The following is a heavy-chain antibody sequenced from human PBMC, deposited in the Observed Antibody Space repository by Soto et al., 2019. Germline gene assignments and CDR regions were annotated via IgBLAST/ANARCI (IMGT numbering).Heavy chain of an antibody. D-gene: IGHD6-19*01. CDR3: AREGLGLDDAFDI. V-gene: IGHV4-34*01. CDR2: INHSGST. J-gene: IGHJ3*02. CDR1: GGSFSGYY. Sequence: KQSQTLSLTCAVYGGSFSGYYWSWIRQPPGKGLEWIGEINHSGSTNYNPSLKSRVTISVDTSKNQFSLKLSSVTAADTAVYYCAREGLGLDDAFDIWGQGTMVTVSS.